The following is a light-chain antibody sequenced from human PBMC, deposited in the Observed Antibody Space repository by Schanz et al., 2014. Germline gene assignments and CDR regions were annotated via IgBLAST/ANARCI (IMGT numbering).Light chain of an antibody. V-gene: IGLV2-8*01. CDR1: SSDVGGYKY. CDR3: SSYTTTTWRV. Sequence: QSALTQPPSASGSPGQSVTISCTGTSSDVGGYKYVSWYQQHPGKAPKLMIYEVSKRPSGVPDRFSGSKSGNTASLTISGLQAEDEADYYCSSYTTTTWRVFGGGTKLTVL. J-gene: IGLJ3*02. CDR2: EVS.